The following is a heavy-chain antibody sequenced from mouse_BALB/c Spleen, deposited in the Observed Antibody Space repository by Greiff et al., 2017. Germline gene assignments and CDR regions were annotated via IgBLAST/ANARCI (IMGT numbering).Heavy chain of an antibody. CDR3: ARITTANWYFDV. D-gene: IGHD1-2*01. V-gene: IGHV5-17*02. Sequence: DVMLVESGGGLVQPGGSRKLSCAASGFTFSSFGMHWVRQAPEKGLEWVAYISSGSSTIYYADTVKGRFTISRDNPKNTLFLQMTSLRSEDTAMYYCARITTANWYFDVWGAGTTVTVSS. CDR1: GFTFSSFG. J-gene: IGHJ1*01. CDR2: ISSGSSTI.